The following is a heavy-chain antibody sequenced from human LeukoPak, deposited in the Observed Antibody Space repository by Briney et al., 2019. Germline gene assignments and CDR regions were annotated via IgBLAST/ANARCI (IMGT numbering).Heavy chain of an antibody. CDR1: GGSFSGYY. CDR2: INHSAST. CDR3: ASIAGYSSGWYVRAGY. D-gene: IGHD6-19*01. J-gene: IGHJ4*02. V-gene: IGHV4-34*01. Sequence: PSETLSLTCAVYGGSFSGYYWSWVRQPPGKGLEWIGEINHSASTNYNPSLKHRVTISVDTSKDQISLKLSSVTAADTAVYYCASIAGYSSGWYVRAGYWGQGTLVTVSS.